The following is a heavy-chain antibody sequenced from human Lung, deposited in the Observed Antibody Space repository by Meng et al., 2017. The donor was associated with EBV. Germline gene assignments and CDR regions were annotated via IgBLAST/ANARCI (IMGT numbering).Heavy chain of an antibody. V-gene: IGHV4-4*02. J-gene: IGHJ5*02. CDR3: ARVAAAGNEWFDP. CDR2: MYHSGST. D-gene: IGHD6-13*01. CDR1: CGAISSSNW. Sequence: GPGPWNTSGTPSLSGAVSCGAISSSNWWSWVRQPPGKGLDWIGEMYHSGSTNYNPSLKSRVTISVDKSKNQLSLKLTSVTAADTAVYYCARVAAAGNEWFDPWGQGTLVTVSS.